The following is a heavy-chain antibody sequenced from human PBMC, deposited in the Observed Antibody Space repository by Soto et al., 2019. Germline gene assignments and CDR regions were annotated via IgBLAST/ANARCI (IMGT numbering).Heavy chain of an antibody. V-gene: IGHV1-3*01. CDR2: ITAGNGNT. Sequence: QVQLVQSGAEVKKPGASVKVSCKTSGYIFTNFALHWVRQATGQRPEWMGWITAGNGNTKYSQNFQGRVTITRDTSATTAYMELSSLRSEDTAVYYCARGWGGVAAAGTRLDFWGPGTLVTVSS. J-gene: IGHJ4*02. CDR1: GYIFTNFA. CDR3: ARGWGGVAAAGTRLDF. D-gene: IGHD6-13*01.